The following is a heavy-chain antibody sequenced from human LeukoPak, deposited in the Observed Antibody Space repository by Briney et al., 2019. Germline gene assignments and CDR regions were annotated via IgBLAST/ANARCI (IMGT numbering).Heavy chain of an antibody. CDR2: INHSGST. V-gene: IGHV4-34*01. J-gene: IGHJ4*02. CDR1: GGSFSGYY. D-gene: IGHD2-2*01. CDR3: ARGASVPY. Sequence: PSETLSLTCAVYGGSFSGYYWSWIRQPPGKGLEWIGEINHSGSTNYNPSLKSRVTISLDTFKNQFSLKLTSVAAADTAVYYCARGASVPYWGQGTLVTVSS.